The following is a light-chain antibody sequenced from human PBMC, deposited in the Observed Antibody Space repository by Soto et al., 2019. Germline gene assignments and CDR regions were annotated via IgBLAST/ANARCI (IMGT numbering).Light chain of an antibody. CDR2: AAS. V-gene: IGKV3-11*01. CDR1: QSVSSN. Sequence: ERVMTQSPATLSVSPGERVTLSCRASQSVSSNLAWYQQKPGQAPRLLIYAASTRATGIPARFSGSGSGTDFILTISSLEPEDFAVYYCQQRSNCFGQGTRLEIK. J-gene: IGKJ5*01. CDR3: QQRSNC.